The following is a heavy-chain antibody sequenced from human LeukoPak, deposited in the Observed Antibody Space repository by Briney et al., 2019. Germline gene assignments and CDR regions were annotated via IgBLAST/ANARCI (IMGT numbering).Heavy chain of an antibody. Sequence: GESLRISCQGSGYSFTNYWITWVRQLPGKGLEWMGIIYPGDSDTRYSPSFQGQVTISADKSISTAYLQWSSLKASDTAMYYCARRASSGTGNDYDYWGQGTLVTVSS. V-gene: IGHV5-51*01. D-gene: IGHD3/OR15-3a*01. CDR3: ARRASSGTGNDYDY. J-gene: IGHJ4*02. CDR2: IYPGDSDT. CDR1: GYSFTNYW.